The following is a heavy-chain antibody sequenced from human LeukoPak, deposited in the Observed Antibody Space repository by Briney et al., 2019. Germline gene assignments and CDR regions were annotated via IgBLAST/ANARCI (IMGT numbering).Heavy chain of an antibody. D-gene: IGHD2-15*01. J-gene: IGHJ4*02. V-gene: IGHV3-30*04. CDR2: ISYDGSNK. CDR3: AKWSVGYCSGGRCSLNYFDY. CDR1: GVTFSSYA. Sequence: GGSLRHSCAASGVTFSSYARHWVRQAPGKGLEWVAVISYDGSNKYYADSVKGRFTISRDNSKKTLYLQMNSLRAEDTAVYYCAKWSVGYCSGGRCSLNYFDYWGQGTLVTVSS.